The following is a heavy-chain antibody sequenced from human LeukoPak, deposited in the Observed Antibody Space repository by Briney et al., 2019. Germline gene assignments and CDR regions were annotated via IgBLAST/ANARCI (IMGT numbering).Heavy chain of an antibody. Sequence: SETLSLTCTVSGGSISSSSYYWGWIRQPPGKGLEWIGSIYYSGSTYYNPSLKSRVTISVDTSKSQFPLKLSSVTAADTAVYYCARRTIGAVAATGSWFDPWGQGTLVTVSS. D-gene: IGHD2-15*01. J-gene: IGHJ5*02. CDR2: IYYSGST. CDR3: ARRTIGAVAATGSWFDP. V-gene: IGHV4-39*01. CDR1: GGSISSSSYY.